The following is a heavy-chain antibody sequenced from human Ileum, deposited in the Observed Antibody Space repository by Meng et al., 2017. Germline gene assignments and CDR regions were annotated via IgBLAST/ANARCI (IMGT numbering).Heavy chain of an antibody. D-gene: IGHD1-26*01. CDR1: GFSLRSYS. Sequence: EVQLVESGGGLVKPGGSLRLSCAASGFSLRSYSVNWVRQAPGKGLEWVSSISSSSSYIFYADSVKGRFTISRDNAKNSVYLQMNSLRAEDTAVYYCARDFSASYYTNYFDYWGQGTLVTVSS. CDR3: ARDFSASYYTNYFDY. CDR2: ISSSSSYI. J-gene: IGHJ4*02. V-gene: IGHV3-21*01.